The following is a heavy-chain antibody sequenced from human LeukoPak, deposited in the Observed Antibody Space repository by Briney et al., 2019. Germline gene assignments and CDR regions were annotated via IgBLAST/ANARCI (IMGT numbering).Heavy chain of an antibody. V-gene: IGHV4-34*01. CDR3: ARVPSMCTNGVCFNGPFDY. D-gene: IGHD2-8*01. CDR2: INHSGST. J-gene: IGHJ4*02. CDR1: GGSFSGYY. Sequence: SETLSLTCAVYGGSFSGYYWSWIRQPPGKGLEWIGEINHSGSTNYNPSLKSRVTISVDTSKNQFSLKLSSVTAADTAVYCCARVPSMCTNGVCFNGPFDYWGQGTLVTVSS.